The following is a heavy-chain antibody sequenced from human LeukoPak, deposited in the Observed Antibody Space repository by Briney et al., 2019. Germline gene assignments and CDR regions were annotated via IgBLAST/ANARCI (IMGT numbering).Heavy chain of an antibody. CDR2: IKHDGSEK. CDR3: ARKGGQLGY. D-gene: IGHD3-16*01. Sequence: GESLRLSCAASGFTLSSYWMSWVRQAPGKGLERVANIKHDGSEKYYVDSVKGRFTTSRDNAKNSLYLQMNSLRAEDTAVYYCARKGGQLGYWGQGTLVTVSS. CDR1: GFTLSSYW. J-gene: IGHJ4*02. V-gene: IGHV3-7*01.